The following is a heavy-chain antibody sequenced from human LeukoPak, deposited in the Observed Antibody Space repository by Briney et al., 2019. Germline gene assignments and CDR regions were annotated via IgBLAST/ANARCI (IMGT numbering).Heavy chain of an antibody. V-gene: IGHV3-30*12. J-gene: IGHJ3*02. CDR3: ASLPSWDAAMDAFDI. CDR2: ISYDGSEE. CDR1: GFTFSNFG. Sequence: PGGSLRLSCAASGFTFSNFGMHWVRQAPGEGLEWVAFISYDGSEEFYADSVKGRFTLSRDTSKNTLYLQMNSLRAEDTAVYYCASLPSWDAAMDAFDIWGQGTMVTVSS. D-gene: IGHD5-18*01.